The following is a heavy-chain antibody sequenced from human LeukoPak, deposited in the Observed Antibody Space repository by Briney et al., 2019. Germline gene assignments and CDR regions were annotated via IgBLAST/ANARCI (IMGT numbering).Heavy chain of an antibody. D-gene: IGHD3-22*01. CDR2: INPNSGGT. V-gene: IGHV1-2*02. Sequence: ASVKVSCKASGYTFTDYYIHWVRQAPGQGLQWMGWINPNSGGTNYAQNFQGRVTMTRDTSISTAYMELRRLRSDDTAVYFCARDSSDYFKPFDYWGQGTLATVSS. CDR3: ARDSSDYFKPFDY. J-gene: IGHJ4*02. CDR1: GYTFTDYY.